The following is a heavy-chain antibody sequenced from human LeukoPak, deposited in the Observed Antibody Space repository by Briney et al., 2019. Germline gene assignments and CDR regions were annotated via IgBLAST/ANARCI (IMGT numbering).Heavy chain of an antibody. CDR3: ASVDYNWNYFHY. CDR1: GGSINGRNYF. D-gene: IGHD1-20*01. J-gene: IGHJ4*02. Sequence: SETLSLTCTVSGGSINGRNYFWGWIRQPPGKGLEWIGSIKYSGSTYYKPSLQSRVTISVDTSKSQFSLKLSSVTAADTAVYYCASVDYNWNYFHYWGQGTLVTVSS. CDR2: IKYSGST. V-gene: IGHV4-39*01.